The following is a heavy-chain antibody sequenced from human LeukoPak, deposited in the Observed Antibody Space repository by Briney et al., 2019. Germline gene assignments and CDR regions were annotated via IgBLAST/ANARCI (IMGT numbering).Heavy chain of an antibody. V-gene: IGHV5-51*01. Sequence: GDSLKISCKTSGYSFTSYWIAWVRQMPGKGLEWMGIIYPGDSDSRYSPSFQGQVTISADKSISTAYLQWSSLKASDTAMYCCARHVGGYCSSTSCFLDYWGQGALVTVSS. CDR3: ARHVGGYCSSTSCFLDY. CDR2: IYPGDSDS. J-gene: IGHJ4*02. CDR1: GYSFTSYW. D-gene: IGHD2-2*03.